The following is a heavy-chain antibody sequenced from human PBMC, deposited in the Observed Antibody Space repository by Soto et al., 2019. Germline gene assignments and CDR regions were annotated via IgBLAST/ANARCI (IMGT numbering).Heavy chain of an antibody. D-gene: IGHD3-3*01. CDR3: ARDLHPILGPLYYGMDV. CDR1: GFTFSSYS. V-gene: IGHV3-21*01. J-gene: IGHJ6*02. CDR2: ISSSSSDI. Sequence: EVQLVESGGGLVKPGGSLRLSCAASGFTFSSYSMNWVRQAPGKGLEWVSSISSSSSDIYYADSVKGRFTISRDNAKNSLYLQMNSLRAEDTAVYYCARDLHPILGPLYYGMDVWGQGTTVTVSS.